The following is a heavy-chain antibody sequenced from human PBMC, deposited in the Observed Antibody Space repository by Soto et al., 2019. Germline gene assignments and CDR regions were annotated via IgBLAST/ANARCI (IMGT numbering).Heavy chain of an antibody. Sequence: PSETLSLTSTVSGGSISSGGYYWSWIRQPPGKGLEWIGYIYYSGSTYYNPSLKSRVTISVDTSKNQFSLKLSSVTAADTAVYYCARGRSAIVVVPAARRYYYYMDVWGKGTTVTVSS. CDR3: ARGRSAIVVVPAARRYYYYMDV. D-gene: IGHD2-2*01. J-gene: IGHJ6*03. CDR1: GGSISSGGYY. V-gene: IGHV4-31*03. CDR2: IYYSGST.